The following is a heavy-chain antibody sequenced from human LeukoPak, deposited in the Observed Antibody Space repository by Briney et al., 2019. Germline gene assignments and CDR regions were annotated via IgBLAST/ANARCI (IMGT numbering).Heavy chain of an antibody. J-gene: IGHJ4*02. V-gene: IGHV3-48*02. CDR3: ARDLYDSDAYSSPIDY. CDR2: ISHDSTTI. Sequence: GGSLRLSCAASGFTFGSYSMKWVRQAPGKGLEWVSYISHDSTTIHYADSVKGRFTISRDNAKNSLYLQMNSLRDEDTAVYYCARDLYDSDAYSSPIDYWGQGTLVTVSS. D-gene: IGHD3-22*01. CDR1: GFTFGSYS.